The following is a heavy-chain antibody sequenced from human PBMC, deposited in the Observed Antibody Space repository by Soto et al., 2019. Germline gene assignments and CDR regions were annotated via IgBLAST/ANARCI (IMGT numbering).Heavy chain of an antibody. CDR1: GFTFSSYA. CDR2: ISGGDGST. J-gene: IGHJ5*02. Sequence: VGSLRLSCAASGFTFSSYAMSWVRQAPGKGLKWVSAISGGDGSTYYAESVKGRFTISRDNSKNTLYLQMNSLRAEDTAVYYCAKDQVYGGNSGNWFDPWGQGTLVTVSS. V-gene: IGHV3-23*01. CDR3: AKDQVYGGNSGNWFDP. D-gene: IGHD2-21*02.